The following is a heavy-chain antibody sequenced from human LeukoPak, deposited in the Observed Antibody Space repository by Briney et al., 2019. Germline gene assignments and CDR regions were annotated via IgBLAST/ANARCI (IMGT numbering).Heavy chain of an antibody. CDR2: INHSGST. CDR1: GGSFSGYY. CDR3: ARGRGCSSTSCYTDYYYYMDV. D-gene: IGHD2-2*02. J-gene: IGHJ6*03. Sequence: KPSETLSLTCAVYGGSFSGYYWSWIRQPPGKGLEWIGEINHSGSTNYNPSLKSRDTISVDTSKNQFSLRLTSVTAADTAVYYCARGRGCSSTSCYTDYYYYMDVWGKGTTVTVSS. V-gene: IGHV4-34*01.